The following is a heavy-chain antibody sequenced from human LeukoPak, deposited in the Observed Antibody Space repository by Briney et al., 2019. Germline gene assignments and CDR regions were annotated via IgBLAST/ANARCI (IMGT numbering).Heavy chain of an antibody. CDR1: GFTFTSSA. Sequence: GTSVKVSCKASGFTFTSSAVQWVRQARGQRLEWIGWIVVGSGNTNYAQKFQERVTITRDMSTSTAYMELSSLRSEDTAVYYCAADPYSSGWYGYFDLWGRGTLVTVSS. CDR2: IVVGSGNT. J-gene: IGHJ2*01. D-gene: IGHD6-19*01. V-gene: IGHV1-58*01. CDR3: AADPYSSGWYGYFDL.